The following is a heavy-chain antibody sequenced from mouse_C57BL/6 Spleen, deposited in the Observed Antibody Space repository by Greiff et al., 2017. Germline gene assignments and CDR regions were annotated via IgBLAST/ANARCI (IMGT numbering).Heavy chain of an antibody. D-gene: IGHD4-1*01. CDR3: ARSNWDGFDY. Sequence: EVKLMESGGGLVKPGGSLKLSCAASGFTFSSYAMSWVRQTPEKRLEWVATISDGGSYTYYPDNVKGRFTISRDNAKNNLYLQMSHLKSEDTAMYYCARSNWDGFDYWGQGTTLTVSS. CDR2: ISDGGSYT. CDR1: GFTFSSYA. V-gene: IGHV5-4*03. J-gene: IGHJ2*01.